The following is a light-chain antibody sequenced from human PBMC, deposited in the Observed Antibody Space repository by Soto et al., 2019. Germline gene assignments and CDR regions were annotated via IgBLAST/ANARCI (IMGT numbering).Light chain of an antibody. J-gene: IGKJ1*01. V-gene: IGKV3-20*01. CDR1: QSVGRNY. Sequence: EIVLTQSPGTLFLSPGERATLSCRASQSVGRNYLAWYQQKPGQAPRILIFAASSRASGIPDRFSGSGSGSDFTLTISRLEPEDFAVYYCQQYGTSPWAFGQGTKVEIK. CDR2: AAS. CDR3: QQYGTSPWA.